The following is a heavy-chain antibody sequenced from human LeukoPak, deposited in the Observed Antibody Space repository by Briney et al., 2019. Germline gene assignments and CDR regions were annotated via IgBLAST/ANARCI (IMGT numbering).Heavy chain of an antibody. J-gene: IGHJ5*02. Sequence: SVKVSCKASGGTFSSYAISWVRQAPGQGLEWMGGIIPIFGTANHAQKFQGRVTITTDESTSTAYMELSSLRSEDTAVYYCARRLSSGHGWFDPWGQGTLVTVSS. V-gene: IGHV1-69*05. CDR2: IIPIFGTA. CDR3: ARRLSSGHGWFDP. CDR1: GGTFSSYA. D-gene: IGHD6-19*01.